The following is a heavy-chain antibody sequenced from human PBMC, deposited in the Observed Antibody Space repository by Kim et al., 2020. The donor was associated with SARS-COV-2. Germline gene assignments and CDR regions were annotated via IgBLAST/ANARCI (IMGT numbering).Heavy chain of an antibody. CDR1: GYTFTSYA. D-gene: IGHD5-12*01. Sequence: ASVKVSCKASGYTFTSYAMHWVRQAPGQRLEWMGWINAGNGNTKYSQKFQGRVTITRDTSASTAYMELSSLRSEDTAVYYCARVLKRESGPYYAFDIWGQGTMVTVSS. CDR3: ARVLKRESGPYYAFDI. V-gene: IGHV1-3*01. J-gene: IGHJ3*02. CDR2: INAGNGNT.